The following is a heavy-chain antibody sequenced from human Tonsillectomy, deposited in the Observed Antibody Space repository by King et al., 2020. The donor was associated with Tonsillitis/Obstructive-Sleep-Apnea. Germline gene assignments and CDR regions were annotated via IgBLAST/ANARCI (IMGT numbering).Heavy chain of an antibody. V-gene: IGHV3-23*04. D-gene: IGHD2-2*01. CDR1: GFTFSSYA. J-gene: IGHJ4*02. CDR2: ISGSGGST. Sequence: QLVQSGGGLVQPGGSLRLSCAASGFTFSSYAMSWVRQAPGKGLEWVSAISGSGGSTYYADSVKGRFTISRDNSKNTLYLQMNSLRAEDTAVYYCAHGVGYCSSTSCYGGRLDYWSQGTLVTVSS. CDR3: AHGVGYCSSTSCYGGRLDY.